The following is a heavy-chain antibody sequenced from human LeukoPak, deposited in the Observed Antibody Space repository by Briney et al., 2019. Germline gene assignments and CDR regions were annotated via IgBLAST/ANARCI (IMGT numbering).Heavy chain of an antibody. D-gene: IGHD2/OR15-2a*01. J-gene: IGHJ6*02. CDR1: SGSISTYY. CDR2: VYYTGST. V-gene: IGHV4-59*08. CDR3: ARHTFPASYYAMDV. Sequence: SETLSLTCTVSSGSISTYYWSWIRQPPGKGLEWFGYVYYTGSTNYNPSLKSRVTISVDTSKTQFSLKLTSVTAADTAVYYCARHTFPASYYAMDVWGQGTTVTVSS.